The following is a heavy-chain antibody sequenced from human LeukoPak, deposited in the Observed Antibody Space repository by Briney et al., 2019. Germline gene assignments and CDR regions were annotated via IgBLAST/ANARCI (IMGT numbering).Heavy chain of an antibody. J-gene: IGHJ1*01. D-gene: IGHD3-22*01. Sequence: PSETLSLTCTISGDSISSSSYYWGWIRQPPGKGLEWIGNIYYRGSTYYSPSLKSRVSISIDTSNNQFSLTLNSVTAADTALYFCARRRYYDSTGYLDWGQGTLVTVSS. V-gene: IGHV4-39*01. CDR3: ARRRYYDSTGYLD. CDR2: IYYRGST. CDR1: GDSISSSSYY.